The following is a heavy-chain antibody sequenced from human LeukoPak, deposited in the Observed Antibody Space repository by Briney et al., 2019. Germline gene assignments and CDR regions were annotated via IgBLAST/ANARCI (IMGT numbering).Heavy chain of an antibody. V-gene: IGHV3-7*01. CDR1: ALTLSSEW. Sequence: PGPSLIPSWAPCALTLSSEWMSSVRQAPKKGLEWVVGIKENGSKQYYVDSVKGRFTISRDNAKNSLNLQMNSLRAEDMAVNYFARGGSYWGAWGKGTLVTVSS. J-gene: IGHJ5*02. CDR2: IKENGSKQ. CDR3: ARGGSYWGA. D-gene: IGHD7-27*01.